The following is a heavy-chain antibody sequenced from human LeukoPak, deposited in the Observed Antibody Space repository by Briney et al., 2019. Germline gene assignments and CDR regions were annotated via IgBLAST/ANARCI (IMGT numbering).Heavy chain of an antibody. D-gene: IGHD3-10*01. V-gene: IGHV3-21*01. CDR2: ISSSSSYI. CDR1: GFTFSSYS. J-gene: IGHJ4*02. Sequence: GGSLRLSCAASGFTFSSYSMNWVRQAPGKGLEWVSSISSSSSYIYYADSVKGRFTISRDNAENSLYLQMNSLRAEDTAVYYCARAGGSGSYSNDYWGQGTLVTVSS. CDR3: ARAGGSGSYSNDY.